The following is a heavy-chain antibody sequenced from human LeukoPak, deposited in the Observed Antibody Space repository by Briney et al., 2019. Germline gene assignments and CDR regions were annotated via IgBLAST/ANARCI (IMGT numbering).Heavy chain of an antibody. J-gene: IGHJ5*02. V-gene: IGHV1-2*02. Sequence: ASVKVSYKTSGYTFTDYYMHWVRQAPGQGLEWMGWINPNSGVTSSAQKFQGRVTMTRDTSITTVYMEVRWLTSDDTAIYYCARADRLDGAPYLIGPWGQGTLVTVFS. CDR3: ARADRLDGAPYLIGP. D-gene: IGHD2-21*01. CDR2: INPNSGVT. CDR1: GYTFTDYY.